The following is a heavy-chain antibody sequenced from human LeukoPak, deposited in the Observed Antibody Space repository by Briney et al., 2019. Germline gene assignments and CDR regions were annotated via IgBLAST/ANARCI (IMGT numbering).Heavy chain of an antibody. Sequence: ASVKVSCKASGGTFSSDTISWVRQAPGQGLEWMGRIIPMLGIANYAQKSQGRVSITADKSTGTAYMELSSLRSEDTAVFYCARGEYQLLSGWLDPWGQGTLVTVSS. CDR1: GGTFSSDT. CDR3: ARGEYQLLSGWLDP. V-gene: IGHV1-69*02. J-gene: IGHJ5*02. D-gene: IGHD2-2*01. CDR2: IIPMLGIA.